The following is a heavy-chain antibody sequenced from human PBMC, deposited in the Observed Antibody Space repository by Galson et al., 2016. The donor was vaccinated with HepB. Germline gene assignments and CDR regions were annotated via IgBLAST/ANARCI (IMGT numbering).Heavy chain of an antibody. D-gene: IGHD4/OR15-4a*01. V-gene: IGHV4-61*02. Sequence: TLSLTCTVSGGSISSGNYYWSWIRQPAGKRLEWIGRVHTTGNTDYNSSPKSRLAISLDTSKNQFSLKVTSVTASDTAGYYCVKEAYTYGALHDYFEYWGQGTLVTVSS. CDR3: VKEAYTYGALHDYFEY. CDR2: VHTTGNT. CDR1: GGSISSGNYY. J-gene: IGHJ4*02.